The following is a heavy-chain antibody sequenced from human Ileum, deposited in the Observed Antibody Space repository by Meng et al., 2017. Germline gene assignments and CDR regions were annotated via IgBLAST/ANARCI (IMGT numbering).Heavy chain of an antibody. D-gene: IGHD6-13*01. CDR1: GFTFSSYA. J-gene: IGHJ4*02. CDR3: ARDGGYSGYDYGEPGYSSSWYNYFDY. CDR2: LSGSGGST. V-gene: IGHV3-23*01. Sequence: GGSLRLSCAASGFTFSSYAMSWVRQAPGKGLEWVSGLSGSGGSTYYADSVKGRFTISRDSSKNTLYLQMNSLRAEDTAVYYCARDGGYSGYDYGEPGYSSSWYNYFDYWGQGTLVTVSS.